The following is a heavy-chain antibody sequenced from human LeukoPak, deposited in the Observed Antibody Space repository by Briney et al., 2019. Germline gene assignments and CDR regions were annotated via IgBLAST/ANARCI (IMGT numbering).Heavy chain of an antibody. CDR1: GFTFSNAW. J-gene: IGHJ1*01. Sequence: PGGSLRLSCVASGFTFSNAWMSWVRQAPGKGLEWVGRFKSKTDGGTTDYAAPPKGRFTISGDDSKNTLYLQMNSLKTEDTAVYYCIMTYHWGQGTLVTVSS. CDR2: FKSKTDGGTT. V-gene: IGHV3-15*01. CDR3: IMTYH.